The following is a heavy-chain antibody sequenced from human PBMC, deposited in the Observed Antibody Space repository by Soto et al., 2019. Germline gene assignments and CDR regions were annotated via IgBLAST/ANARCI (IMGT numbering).Heavy chain of an antibody. CDR3: ARHFGEAGTGWYYYYYGMDV. Sequence: ESLSRTCPVSGGSISSSSYYWGWIRQPPGKGLEWIGSIYYSGSTYYNPSLKSRVTISVDTSKNQFSLKLSSVTAADTAVYYCARHFGEAGTGWYYYYYGMDVWGQGTKVTVYS. V-gene: IGHV4-39*01. CDR1: GGSISSSSYY. J-gene: IGHJ6*02. CDR2: IYYSGST. D-gene: IGHD6-13*01.